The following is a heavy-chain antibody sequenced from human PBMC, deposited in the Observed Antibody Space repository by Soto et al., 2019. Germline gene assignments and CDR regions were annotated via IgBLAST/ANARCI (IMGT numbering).Heavy chain of an antibody. J-gene: IGHJ4*02. D-gene: IGHD3-9*01. V-gene: IGHV3-33*01. CDR2: RWYDGSNK. CDR1: GFTFSSYG. Sequence: QVQLVESGGGVVQPGRSLRLSCAASGFTFSSYGMHWVRQAPGKGLEWVAVRWYDGSNKYYADSVKGRFTISRDNSKNTPYLQMNSLRAEDTAVYYCARDRGDYDILTGYYHPLDYWGQGTLVTVSS. CDR3: ARDRGDYDILTGYYHPLDY.